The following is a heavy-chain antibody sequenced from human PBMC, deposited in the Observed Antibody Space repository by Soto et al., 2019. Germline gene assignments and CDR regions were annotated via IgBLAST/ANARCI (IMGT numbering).Heavy chain of an antibody. CDR2: IYSGGST. CDR3: ARSRDYHYGMDV. CDR1: GFIVSDNY. J-gene: IGHJ6*02. Sequence: GGSLRLSCAASGFIVSDNYMSWVRQAPGKGLEWVSVIYSGGSTNYADSVKGRFTISRHNSKNTVYLQMNSLRAEDTAVYYCARSRDYHYGMDVWGQGTTVTVSS. V-gene: IGHV3-53*04.